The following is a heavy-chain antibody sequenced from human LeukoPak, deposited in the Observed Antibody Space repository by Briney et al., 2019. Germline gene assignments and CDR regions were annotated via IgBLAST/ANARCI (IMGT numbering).Heavy chain of an antibody. Sequence: TGGSLRLSCAASGFTFSSYSMNWVRQAPGKGLEWVSGISWNSGSIGYADSVKGRFTISRDNAKNSLYLQMNSLRAEDTALYYCAKDTEQRARLDAFDIWDQGTMVTVSS. V-gene: IGHV3-9*01. CDR1: GFTFSSYS. CDR3: AKDTEQRARLDAFDI. J-gene: IGHJ3*02. D-gene: IGHD6-25*01. CDR2: ISWNSGSI.